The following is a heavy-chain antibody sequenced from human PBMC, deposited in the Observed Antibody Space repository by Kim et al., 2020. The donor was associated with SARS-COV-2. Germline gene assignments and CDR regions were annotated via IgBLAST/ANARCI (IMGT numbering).Heavy chain of an antibody. CDR2: IYYSGST. D-gene: IGHD3-16*01. V-gene: IGHV4-59*08. J-gene: IGHJ6*02. CDR3: ARRTVIFGVFYGMDV. CDR1: GGSISSYY. Sequence: SETLSLTCTVSGGSISSYYWSWIRQPPGKGLEWIGYIYYSGSTNYNPSLKSRVTISVDTSKNQFSLKLSSVTAADTAVYYCARRTVIFGVFYGMDVWGQGTTVTVSS.